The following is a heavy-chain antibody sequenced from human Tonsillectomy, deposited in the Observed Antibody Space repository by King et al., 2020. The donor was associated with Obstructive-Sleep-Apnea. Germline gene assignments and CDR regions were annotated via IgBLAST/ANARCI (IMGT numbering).Heavy chain of an antibody. J-gene: IGHJ4*02. V-gene: IGHV5-51*01. CDR1: GYDFTTYW. CDR3: ARLTYDILTGYYQYYCDY. D-gene: IGHD3-9*01. CDR2: IYPDDSDT. Sequence: DVQLVQSGAEVKKPGESLKISCKGSGYDFTTYWIGWVRQMPGKGLEWMGIIYPDDSDTKYSPSFQGQVTISADKSITPAYLQWSSLKASDTAIYYCARLTYDILTGYYQYYCDYWGQGTLVTVSS.